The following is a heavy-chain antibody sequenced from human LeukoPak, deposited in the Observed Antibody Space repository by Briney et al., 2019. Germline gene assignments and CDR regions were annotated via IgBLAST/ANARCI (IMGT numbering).Heavy chain of an antibody. CDR1: GFTFGDYA. J-gene: IGHJ4*02. CDR2: IKSKAYGGTT. D-gene: IGHD4-23*01. CDR3: TRGGYYGGNSGYLDY. V-gene: IGHV3-49*04. Sequence: SLRLSCTGSGFTFGDYAMSWVRQPPGKGLEWVGFIKSKAYGGTTDYAASVKGRFTISRDDSESIAYLQVNGLKTEDTAVYYCTRGGYYGGNSGYLDYWGQGILVSVSS.